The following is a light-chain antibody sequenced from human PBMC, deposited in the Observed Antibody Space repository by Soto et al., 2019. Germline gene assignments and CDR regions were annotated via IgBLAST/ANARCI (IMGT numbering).Light chain of an antibody. CDR2: RND. CDR1: SSNIGSNY. J-gene: IGLJ2*01. V-gene: IGLV1-47*01. CDR3: AAWDDSLSAVV. Sequence: QSVLTQPPSASGTPGQRVTISCSGSSSNIGSNYVYWYQQLPGSAPKLLIYRNDQRPSGVPDQFSGSKSGTSASLAISGLRSEDEADYYCAAWDDSLSAVVFGGGTQLTVL.